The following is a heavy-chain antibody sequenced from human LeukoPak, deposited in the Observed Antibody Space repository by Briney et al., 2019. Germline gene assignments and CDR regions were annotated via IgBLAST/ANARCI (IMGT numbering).Heavy chain of an antibody. D-gene: IGHD5-12*01. CDR2: ISGDGGST. J-gene: IGHJ4*02. Sequence: PGGSLRLSCAASGFTFDDYAMHWVRHAPGKGLEWVSLISGDGGSTYYADSVEGRFTISRDNSKNSLYLQMNSLRTEDTALYYCAKDYGDSGYESMVNYWGQGTLVTVSS. V-gene: IGHV3-43*02. CDR3: AKDYGDSGYESMVNY. CDR1: GFTFDDYA.